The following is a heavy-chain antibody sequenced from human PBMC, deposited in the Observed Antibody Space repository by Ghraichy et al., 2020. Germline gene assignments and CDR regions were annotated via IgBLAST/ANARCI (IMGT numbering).Heavy chain of an antibody. CDR1: GFTFSSYA. J-gene: IGHJ4*02. CDR3: AKRAHYYYDSSGYYYFDY. V-gene: IGHV3-23*01. D-gene: IGHD3-22*01. CDR2: ISGSGGST. Sequence: GGSLRLSCAASGFTFSSYAMSWVRQAPGKGLEWVSAISGSGGSTYYADSVKGRFTISRDNSKNTLYLQMNSLRAEDTAVYYCAKRAHYYYDSSGYYYFDYWGQGTLVTVSS.